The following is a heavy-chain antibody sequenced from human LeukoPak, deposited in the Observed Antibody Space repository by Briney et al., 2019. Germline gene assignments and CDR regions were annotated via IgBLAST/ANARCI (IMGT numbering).Heavy chain of an antibody. CDR2: ISGSGGST. V-gene: IGHV3-23*01. CDR1: GFTFSSYG. Sequence: GGSLRLSCAASGFTFSSYGMSWVRQAPGKGLEWVSAISGSGGSTYYADSVKGRFTISRDNSKNTLYLQMNSLRAEDTAVYYCASLYDSSGYFDYWGQGTLVTVSS. J-gene: IGHJ4*02. D-gene: IGHD3-22*01. CDR3: ASLYDSSGYFDY.